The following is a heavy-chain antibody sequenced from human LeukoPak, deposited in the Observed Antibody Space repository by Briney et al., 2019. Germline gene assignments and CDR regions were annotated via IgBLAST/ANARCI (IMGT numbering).Heavy chain of an antibody. CDR2: FDPEDGET. Sequence: GASVKVSCKVSGYTLTELSMHWVRQAPGKGLEWMGGFDPEDGETIYAQKFQGRVTMTEDTSTDTAYMELSRLRSEDTAVYYCATGLDCSSTSCPRRYYYGMDVWGQGTTVTVSS. CDR1: GYTLTELS. V-gene: IGHV1-24*01. J-gene: IGHJ6*02. D-gene: IGHD2-2*01. CDR3: ATGLDCSSTSCPRRYYYGMDV.